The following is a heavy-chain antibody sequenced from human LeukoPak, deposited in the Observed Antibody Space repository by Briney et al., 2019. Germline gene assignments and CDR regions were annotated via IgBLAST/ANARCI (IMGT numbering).Heavy chain of an antibody. Sequence: ASVKVSCKASGYTFTGYYMHWVRQAPGQGLEWMGWINPNSGGTNYAQKFQGRVTMTRDTSISTAYMELSRLRSDDTAVYYCARDPQQLVSLTFDYWGQGTLVTVSP. D-gene: IGHD6-13*01. CDR2: INPNSGGT. CDR1: GYTFTGYY. CDR3: ARDPQQLVSLTFDY. J-gene: IGHJ4*02. V-gene: IGHV1-2*02.